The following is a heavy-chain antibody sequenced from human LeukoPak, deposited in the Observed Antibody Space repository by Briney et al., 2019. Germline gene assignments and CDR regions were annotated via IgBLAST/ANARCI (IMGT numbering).Heavy chain of an antibody. D-gene: IGHD5-24*01. CDR3: ARAVRWLQLVV. J-gene: IGHJ6*04. CDR2: INHSGST. V-gene: IGHV4-34*01. CDR1: GGSFSGYY. Sequence: SETLSLTCAVYGGSFSGYYWSWIRQPPGKGLEWIGEINHSGSTNYNPSLKSRVTISVDTSKNQFSLKLSSVAAADTAVYYCARAVRWLQLVVWGKGTTVPVSS.